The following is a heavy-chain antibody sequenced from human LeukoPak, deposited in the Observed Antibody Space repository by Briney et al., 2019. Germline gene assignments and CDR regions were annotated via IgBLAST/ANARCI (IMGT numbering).Heavy chain of an antibody. CDR2: ISSSASTK. CDR3: ARVDQRYCTSTSCPRVRAFDI. D-gene: IGHD2-2*01. Sequence: RGSLRLSCAASRFTFSDYYMTWIRQAPGKGLEWVSYISSSASTKYYADSVKGRFTISRDNAKNSLFLQMDSLRAEDTAVYYCARVDQRYCTSTSCPRVRAFDIWGQGTMVTVSS. V-gene: IGHV3-11*04. J-gene: IGHJ3*02. CDR1: RFTFSDYY.